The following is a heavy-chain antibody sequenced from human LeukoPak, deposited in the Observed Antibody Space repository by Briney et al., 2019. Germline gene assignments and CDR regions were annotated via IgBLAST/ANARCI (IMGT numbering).Heavy chain of an antibody. J-gene: IGHJ3*02. V-gene: IGHV3-66*02. D-gene: IGHD3-3*01. CDR2: IYSGGST. CDR1: GFTVSSNY. CDR3: ARDRVTINKDDAFDI. Sequence: GGSLRLSCAAYGFTVSSNYMSWVRQAPGKGLEWVSVIYSGGSTYYADSVKGRFTISRDNSKNTLYLQMNSLRAEDTAVYYCARDRVTINKDDAFDIWGQGTMVTVSS.